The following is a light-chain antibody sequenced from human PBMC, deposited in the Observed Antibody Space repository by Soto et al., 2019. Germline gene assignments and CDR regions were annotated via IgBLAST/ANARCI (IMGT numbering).Light chain of an antibody. CDR3: SSYTSSSTRV. V-gene: IGLV2-14*01. CDR2: EVS. J-gene: IGLJ3*02. Sequence: QSALTQPASVSGSPGQSITISCTGTSSDVGGYNYVSWYQQHPGKAPKLMIYEVSNLPSGVSNRFSGSKSGNTASLTISGLQAEDEAEYYCSSYTSSSTRVFGGGTKLTVL. CDR1: SSDVGGYNY.